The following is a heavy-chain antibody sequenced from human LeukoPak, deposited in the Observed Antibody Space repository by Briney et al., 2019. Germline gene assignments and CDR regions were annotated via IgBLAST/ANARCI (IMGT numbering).Heavy chain of an antibody. CDR2: INHSGST. J-gene: IGHJ6*02. V-gene: IGHV4-34*01. Sequence: SETLSLTCAVYGGSFSGYYWSWIRQPPGKGLEWIGEINHSGSTNYNPSLKSRVTISVDTSKNQFSLMLSSVTAADTAVYYCASSLDGMDVWGQGTTVTVSS. CDR3: ASSLDGMDV. CDR1: GGSFSGYY.